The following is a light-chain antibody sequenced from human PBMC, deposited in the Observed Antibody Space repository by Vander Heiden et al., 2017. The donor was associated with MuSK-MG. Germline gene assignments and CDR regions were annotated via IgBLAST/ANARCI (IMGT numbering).Light chain of an antibody. J-gene: IGKJ4*01. V-gene: IGKV4-1*01. CDR2: WAS. CDR1: QSVLHRSDNRNY. Sequence: DIVMTQSPDSLAMSLGQRATINCRSIQSVLHRSDNRNYFAWYQQKPGQPPKLLIYWASTREAGVPDRFSGRATGTDFTLTISILHAEAVTVYYCQRYATIRHAFGGGTKVEIK. CDR3: QRYATIRHA.